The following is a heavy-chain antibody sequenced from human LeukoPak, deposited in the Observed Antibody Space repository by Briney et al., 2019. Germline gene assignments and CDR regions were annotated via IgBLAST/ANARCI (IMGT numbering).Heavy chain of an antibody. J-gene: IGHJ5*02. CDR3: AREKTLLWFGESRFDP. D-gene: IGHD3-10*01. CDR2: INHSGST. V-gene: IGHV4-34*01. Sequence: SETLSLTCAVYGGSFSGYYWSWIRQPPGKGLEWIGEINHSGSTNYNPSLKSRVTISVDTSKNQFSLKLSSVTAADTAVCYCAREKTLLWFGESRFDPWGQGTLVTVSS. CDR1: GGSFSGYY.